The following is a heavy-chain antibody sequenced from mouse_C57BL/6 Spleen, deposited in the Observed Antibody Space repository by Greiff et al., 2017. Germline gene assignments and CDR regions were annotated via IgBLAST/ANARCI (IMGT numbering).Heavy chain of an antibody. Sequence: EVQLVESGGGLVKPGGSLKLSCAASGFTFSDYGMHWVRQAPEKGLEWVAYISSGSSTIYYADTVKGRFTISRDNAKNTLFLQMTSLRSEDTAMYYCARGNDGYYGWFAYWGQGTLVTVSA. CDR1: GFTFSDYG. J-gene: IGHJ3*01. V-gene: IGHV5-17*01. CDR2: ISSGSSTI. CDR3: ARGNDGYYGWFAY. D-gene: IGHD2-3*01.